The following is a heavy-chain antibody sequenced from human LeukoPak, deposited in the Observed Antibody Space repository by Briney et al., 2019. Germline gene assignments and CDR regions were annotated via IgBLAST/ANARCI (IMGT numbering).Heavy chain of an antibody. J-gene: IGHJ4*02. CDR2: INHSGST. D-gene: IGHD3-10*01. CDR1: GGSFSGCY. Sequence: SETLSLTCAVYGGSFSGCYWSWIRQPPGKGLEWIGEINHSGSTNYNPSLKSRVTISVDTSKNQFSLKLSSVTAADTAVYYCARGGVSRGTYYYGSGKSFDYWGQGTLVTVSS. V-gene: IGHV4-34*01. CDR3: ARGGVSRGTYYYGSGKSFDY.